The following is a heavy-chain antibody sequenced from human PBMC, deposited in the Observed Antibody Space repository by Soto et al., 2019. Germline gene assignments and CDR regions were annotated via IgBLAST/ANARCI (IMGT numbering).Heavy chain of an antibody. V-gene: IGHV4-39*01. CDR3: ARRRPGSWHPGDAFDI. CDR2: IYYSGNT. D-gene: IGHD6-13*01. Sequence: QLQLQESGPGLVKPSETLSLTCTVSGGSISSSSYHWGWIRQPPGKGLEWIGSIYYSGNTYYNPSLKSRVIISVDTSKSQFSLKLSSVTAADTAVYYCARRRPGSWHPGDAFDIWGQGTMVTVSS. J-gene: IGHJ3*02. CDR1: GGSISSSSYH.